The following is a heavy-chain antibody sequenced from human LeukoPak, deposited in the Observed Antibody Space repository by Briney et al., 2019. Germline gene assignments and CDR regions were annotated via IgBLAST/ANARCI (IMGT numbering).Heavy chain of an antibody. CDR1: GYTFASYD. CDR2: MNPNSGNT. CDR3: ARDIDSSSPYDY. V-gene: IGHV1-8*01. D-gene: IGHD6-13*01. J-gene: IGHJ4*02. Sequence: ASVKVSCKASGYTFASYDINWVRQATGQGLEWMGWMNPNSGNTGYAQKFQGRVTMTRNTSISTAYMELSSLRSEDTAVYYCARDIDSSSPYDYWGPGTLVTVSS.